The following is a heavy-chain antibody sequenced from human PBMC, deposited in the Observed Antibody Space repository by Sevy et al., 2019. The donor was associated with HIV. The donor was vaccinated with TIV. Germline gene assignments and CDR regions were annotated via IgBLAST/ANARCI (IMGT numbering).Heavy chain of an antibody. CDR3: AREEYFYGSGTYGYGMDV. D-gene: IGHD3-10*01. CDR1: GGSIRSSHW. V-gene: IGHV4-4*02. J-gene: IGHJ6*02. CDR2: IYYSGSR. Sequence: SETLSLTCAVSGGSIRSSHWWSWVRQSPGKGLEWIGEIYYSGSRNYNPSLKSRLTISVDTSNNLFSLRLSSMTAADTAVYYCAREEYFYGSGTYGYGMDVWGQGTTVTVSS.